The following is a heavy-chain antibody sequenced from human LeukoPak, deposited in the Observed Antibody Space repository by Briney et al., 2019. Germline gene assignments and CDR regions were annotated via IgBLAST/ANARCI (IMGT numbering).Heavy chain of an antibody. Sequence: PSETLSLTCAVYGGSFSGYYWSWIRQPPGKGLEWIGEINHSGSTNYNPSLKSRVTISVDTSKNQFSLKLSSVTAAGTAVYYCARGGSGYSSSWYGRYYFDYWGQGTLVTVSS. CDR3: ARGGSGYSSSWYGRYYFDY. J-gene: IGHJ4*02. D-gene: IGHD6-13*01. CDR2: INHSGST. CDR1: GGSFSGYY. V-gene: IGHV4-34*01.